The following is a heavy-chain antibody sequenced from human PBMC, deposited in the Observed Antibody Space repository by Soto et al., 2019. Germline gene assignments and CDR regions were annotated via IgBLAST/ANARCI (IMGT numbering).Heavy chain of an antibody. J-gene: IGHJ4*02. V-gene: IGHV2-5*02. Sequence: QINLKESGPPLVKPTQTLTLTCSFSGFSLTTAGVGVGWVRQSPGEALEWLALIYWDDDERYSPSLKTRLTRTKYTSKNQVVLKMTNRAPMDTATYYWAHSRNLITEDAQVGDFDYGGQGTLVTVSS. CDR3: AHSRNLITEDAQVGDFDY. CDR2: IYWDDDE. D-gene: IGHD3-10*01. CDR1: GFSLTTAGVG.